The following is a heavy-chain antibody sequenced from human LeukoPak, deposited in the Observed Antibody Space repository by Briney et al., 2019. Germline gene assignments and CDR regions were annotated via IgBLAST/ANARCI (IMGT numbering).Heavy chain of an antibody. CDR1: GGTFSSYA. CDR3: ARGTYDILTGYPQFDY. D-gene: IGHD3-9*01. Sequence: GSSVKVSCKASGGTFSSYAISWVRQAPGQGLEWMGGIIPIFGTANYAQKFQGRVTITADESTSTAYMELSSLRSEDTAVYYCARGTYDILTGYPQFDYWGQGTLVTVSS. J-gene: IGHJ4*02. CDR2: IIPIFGTA. V-gene: IGHV1-69*01.